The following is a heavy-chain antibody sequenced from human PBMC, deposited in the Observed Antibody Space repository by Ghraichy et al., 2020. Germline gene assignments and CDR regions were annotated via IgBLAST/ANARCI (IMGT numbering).Heavy chain of an antibody. CDR1: GGSFSGFY. CDR2: INQSGST. CDR3: ATDYLKH. J-gene: IGHJ4*02. D-gene: IGHD1-26*01. Sequence: LETLSLTCAVYGGSFSGFYWTWIRQPPGKGLEWIGEINQSGSTNYNPSLKSRVTISVDTSKNQFSLKLSSVTAADTAVYYCATDYLKHWGQGTPVTVSS. V-gene: IGHV4-34*01.